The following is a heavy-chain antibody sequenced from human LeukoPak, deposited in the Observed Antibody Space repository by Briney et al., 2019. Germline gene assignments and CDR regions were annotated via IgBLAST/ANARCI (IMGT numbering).Heavy chain of an antibody. J-gene: IGHJ6*02. CDR2: IIPILGIA. CDR3: AREWGTLPWLGYYYGMDV. CDR1: GGTFSSYA. Sequence: GSSVKVSCKASGGTFSSYAISWVRQAPGQGLEWMRRIIPILGIANYAQKFQGRVTITADKSTSTAYMELSSLRSEDTAVYYCAREWGTLPWLGYYYGMDVWGQGTTVTVSS. D-gene: IGHD3-10*01. V-gene: IGHV1-69*04.